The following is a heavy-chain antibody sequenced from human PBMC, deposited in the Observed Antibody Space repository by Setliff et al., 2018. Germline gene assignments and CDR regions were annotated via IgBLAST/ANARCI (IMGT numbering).Heavy chain of an antibody. J-gene: IGHJ4*02. Sequence: LSLTCTVSGGSISSYDWSWIRQSPGKGLEWIGNIYYSGTTYSNPSLKSRVTMSVDTSKNQFSQRLNSVTASDTAVYYCATTGTYRYFDYWGQGTLVTVSS. CDR2: IYYSGTT. V-gene: IGHV4-59*04. CDR3: ATTGTYRYFDY. CDR1: GGSISSYD. D-gene: IGHD1-1*01.